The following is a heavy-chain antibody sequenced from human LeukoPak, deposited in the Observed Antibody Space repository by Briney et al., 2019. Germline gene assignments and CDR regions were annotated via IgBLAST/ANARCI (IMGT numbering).Heavy chain of an antibody. J-gene: IGHJ4*02. Sequence: GGSLRLSCAASGFTFSSYAMSWVRQAPGKGLECISGFSGSGGSTYYADSVKGRFTISRDNSKNTLYLQMNSLRAEDTAVYYCAKDDAWLQYGNWGRGTLVTVSS. CDR2: FSGSGGST. D-gene: IGHD5-24*01. CDR3: AKDDAWLQYGN. CDR1: GFTFSSYA. V-gene: IGHV3-23*01.